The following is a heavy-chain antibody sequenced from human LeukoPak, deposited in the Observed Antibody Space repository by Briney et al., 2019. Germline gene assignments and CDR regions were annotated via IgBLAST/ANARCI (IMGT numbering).Heavy chain of an antibody. Sequence: GGSLRLSCAVSGFTFSSYGMHWVRQAPGKGLEWVAVISFDGSDKYYADSVKGRFTISRDNSKNTLYLQMNSLRAEDTAVYYCAKGKARGVVVIMFDYWGQGTLVTVSS. J-gene: IGHJ4*02. V-gene: IGHV3-30*18. D-gene: IGHD3-22*01. CDR3: AKGKARGVVVIMFDY. CDR2: ISFDGSDK. CDR1: GFTFSSYG.